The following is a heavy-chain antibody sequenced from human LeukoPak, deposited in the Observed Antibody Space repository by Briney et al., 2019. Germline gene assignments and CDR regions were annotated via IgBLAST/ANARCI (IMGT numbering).Heavy chain of an antibody. CDR3: ARGRYCSGGSCYSGGHYYMDV. J-gene: IGHJ6*03. CDR1: GYPFNNYD. CDR2: MNPHSGKT. V-gene: IGHV1-8*01. D-gene: IGHD2-15*01. Sequence: ASVKVSCKASGYPFNNYDINWVRQATGQGLEWMGWMNPHSGKTGYAQNFQGRVTMTRDTSISTAYMELSSLRSEDTAVYYCARGRYCSGGSCYSGGHYYMDVWGKGTTVTVSS.